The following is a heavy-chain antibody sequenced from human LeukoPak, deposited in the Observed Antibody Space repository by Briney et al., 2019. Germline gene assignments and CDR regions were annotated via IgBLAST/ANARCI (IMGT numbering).Heavy chain of an antibody. D-gene: IGHD2-2*01. CDR3: ARLTLVVVPGEFDP. V-gene: IGHV5-51*01. CDR2: IYPGDSDT. Sequence: GESLKISWKGSGYSFTSYWIGWVRQMPGKGPGWMGIIYPGDSDTRYSPSFQGQVTISADKSISTAYLQWSSLKASDTAMYYCARLTLVVVPGEFDPWGQGTLVTVSS. J-gene: IGHJ5*02. CDR1: GYSFTSYW.